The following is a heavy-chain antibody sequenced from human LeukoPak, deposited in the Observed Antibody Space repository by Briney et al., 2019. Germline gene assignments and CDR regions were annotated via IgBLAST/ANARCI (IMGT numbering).Heavy chain of an antibody. J-gene: IGHJ3*02. CDR2: ISSSSSYI. D-gene: IGHD3-16*01. V-gene: IGHV3-21*01. CDR3: ARDAFWGAFDI. CDR1: GFTFSSYS. Sequence: GRSLRLSCAASGFTFSSYSMNWVRQAPGKGLEWVSSISSSSSYIYYADSVKGRFTISRDNAKNSLYLQMNSLRAEDTAVYYCARDAFWGAFDIWGQGTMVTVSS.